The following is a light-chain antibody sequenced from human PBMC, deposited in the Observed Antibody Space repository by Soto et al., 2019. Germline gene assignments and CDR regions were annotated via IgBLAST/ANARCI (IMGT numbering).Light chain of an antibody. J-gene: IGKJ2*01. CDR2: GAS. CDR1: QSVSSN. Sequence: EIVMTQSRANLSVSPGERATLSCRASQSVSSNLAWYQQKPGQGPRLPIYGASTRATGIPARFSGSGSGTEFTLTISSLQSEDFAVYYCQQYNKWPPYTFGQGTKVEIK. CDR3: QQYNKWPPYT. V-gene: IGKV3-15*01.